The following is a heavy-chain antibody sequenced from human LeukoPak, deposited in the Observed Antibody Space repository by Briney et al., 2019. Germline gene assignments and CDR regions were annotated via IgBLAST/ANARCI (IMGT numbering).Heavy chain of an antibody. J-gene: IGHJ4*02. CDR1: GGTFSSYA. V-gene: IGHV1-2*02. Sequence: ASVKVSCKASGGTFSSYAISWVRQAPGQGLEWMGWINPNSGGTNYAQKFQGRVTMTRDTSISTAYMELSRLRSDDTAVYYCARDQGEYDYWGQGTLVTVSS. CDR2: INPNSGGT. CDR3: ARDQGEYDY. D-gene: IGHD3-10*01.